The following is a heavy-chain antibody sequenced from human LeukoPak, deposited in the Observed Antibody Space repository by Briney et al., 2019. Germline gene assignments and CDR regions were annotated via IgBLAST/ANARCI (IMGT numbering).Heavy chain of an antibody. CDR1: GFTFSDYY. CDR3: ARDRYNILTGYYDVWYFDY. Sequence: PGGSLRLSCAASGFTFSDYYMSWIRQAPGKGLEWVSYISSSSYTNYADSVKGRFTISRDNAKNSLYLQMNSLRAEDTAVYYCARDRYNILTGYYDVWYFDYWGQGTLVTVSS. D-gene: IGHD3-9*01. CDR2: ISSSSYT. J-gene: IGHJ4*02. V-gene: IGHV3-11*05.